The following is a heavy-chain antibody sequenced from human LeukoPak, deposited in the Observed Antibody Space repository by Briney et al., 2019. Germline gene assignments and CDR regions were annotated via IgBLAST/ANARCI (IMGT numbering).Heavy chain of an antibody. CDR2: INSDGSST. V-gene: IGHV3-74*01. CDR3: ARAGDAFDI. J-gene: IGHJ3*02. CDR1: GFTLSSYW. Sequence: GASLRLSCAASGFTLSSYWMHWVRQAPGNGLVWVSRINSDGSSTSYADSVKGRFTVSRDNAKNTLYLQMNSLRAEDTAVYYCARAGDAFDIWGQGTMVTVSS. D-gene: IGHD6-19*01.